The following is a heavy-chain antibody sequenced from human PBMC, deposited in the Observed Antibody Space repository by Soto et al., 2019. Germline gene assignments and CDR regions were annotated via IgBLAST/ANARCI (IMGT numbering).Heavy chain of an antibody. D-gene: IGHD3-22*01. CDR3: AAAYYYDSSGYYPFDY. CDR2: ISAYNGNT. Sequence: AASVKVSCKASGYTFTSYGISWVRQAPGQGLEWMGWISAYNGNTNYAQKLQGRVTMTTDTSTSTAYMELRSLRSDDTAVYYCAAAYYYDSSGYYPFDYWGQGTLVTVSS. J-gene: IGHJ4*02. CDR1: GYTFTSYG. V-gene: IGHV1-18*04.